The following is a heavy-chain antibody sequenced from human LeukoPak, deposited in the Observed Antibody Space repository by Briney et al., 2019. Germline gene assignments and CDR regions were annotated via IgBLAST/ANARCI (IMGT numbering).Heavy chain of an antibody. CDR3: VVVVEPPDSDGFDV. CDR1: GFTFGNSW. Sequence: GGSLRLSCAASGFTFGNSWVHWVRQAPGKGLVWVSLINADGSTATYADSVKGRFTISRDNARNTLSLQMNSLTIEDTAVYYCVVVVEPPDSDGFDVWGQGAMITVSS. D-gene: IGHD1-14*01. V-gene: IGHV3-74*01. CDR2: INADGSTA. J-gene: IGHJ3*01.